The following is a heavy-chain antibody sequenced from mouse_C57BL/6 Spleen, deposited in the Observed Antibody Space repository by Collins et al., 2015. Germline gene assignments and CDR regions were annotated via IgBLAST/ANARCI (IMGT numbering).Heavy chain of an antibody. V-gene: IGHV1-5*01. CDR1: GYSFTSYW. CDR2: IYPGNSDT. CDR3: TRAITTNYFDY. J-gene: IGHJ2*01. D-gene: IGHD2-4*01. Sequence: EVQLQQSGTVLARPGASVKMSCKASGYSFTSYWMHWVKRGPGQGLEWIGAIYPGNSDTSYNQKFKGKAKLTAVTSASTAYMELSSLTNEDSAVYYCTRAITTNYFDYWGQGTTLTVSS.